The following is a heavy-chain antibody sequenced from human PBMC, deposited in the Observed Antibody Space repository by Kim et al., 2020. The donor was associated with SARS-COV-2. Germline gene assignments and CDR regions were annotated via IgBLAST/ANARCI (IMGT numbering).Heavy chain of an antibody. CDR2: ISYDGSNK. D-gene: IGHD1-20*01. V-gene: IGHV3-30*04. Sequence: GGSLRLSCAASGFTFSSYAMHWVRQAPGKGLDWVAVISYDGSNKYYADSVKGRFTISRDNSKNTLYLQMNSLRAEDTAVYYCARDGGMVSNWNDVTLYGMDVWGQGTTVTVSS. CDR1: GFTFSSYA. CDR3: ARDGGMVSNWNDVTLYGMDV. J-gene: IGHJ6*02.